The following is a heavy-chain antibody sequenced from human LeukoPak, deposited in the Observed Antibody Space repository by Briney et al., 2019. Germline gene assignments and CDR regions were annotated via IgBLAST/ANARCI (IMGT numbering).Heavy chain of an antibody. D-gene: IGHD5-18*01. CDR3: ARGSSGYSYG. CDR2: IYYTGST. Sequence: MSGGSLRLSCAASGFTFSTYWMSWIRQPPGKGLEWIGYIYYTGSTNYNPSLKSRVTISIDTSKNQFSLKLSSVTAADTAVYYCARGSSGYSYGWSQGTLVTVSS. J-gene: IGHJ4*02. CDR1: GFTFSTYW. V-gene: IGHV4-59*01.